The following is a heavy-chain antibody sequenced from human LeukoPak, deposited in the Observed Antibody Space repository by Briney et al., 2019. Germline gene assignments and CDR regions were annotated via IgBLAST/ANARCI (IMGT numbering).Heavy chain of an antibody. CDR1: GGSFSGYY. V-gene: IGHV4-34*01. D-gene: IGHD3-10*01. CDR3: ASTYYYGLGSYYD. CDR2: INHSGST. J-gene: IGHJ4*02. Sequence: SETLSLTCAVYGGSFSGYYWSWIRQPPGKGLEWIGEINHSGSTNYNPSLKSRVTISVDMSKNQLSLKLSSVTAADTAVYYCASTYYYGLGSYYDWGQGTLVTVSS.